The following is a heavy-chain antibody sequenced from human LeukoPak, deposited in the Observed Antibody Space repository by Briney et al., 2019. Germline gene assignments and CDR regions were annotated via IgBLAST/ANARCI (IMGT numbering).Heavy chain of an antibody. J-gene: IGHJ3*02. CDR3: ARVDSSSSLSAFDI. V-gene: IGHV4-31*03. D-gene: IGHD6-13*01. CDR2: IYYSGST. Sequence: SETLSLTCTVSGGSISSGGYYWSWIRQHPGKGLEWIGYIYYSGSTYYNPSLKSRVTISVDTSKNQFSLKLSSVTAADTAVYYCARVDSSSSLSAFDIWGQGTMVTVSS. CDR1: GGSISSGGYY.